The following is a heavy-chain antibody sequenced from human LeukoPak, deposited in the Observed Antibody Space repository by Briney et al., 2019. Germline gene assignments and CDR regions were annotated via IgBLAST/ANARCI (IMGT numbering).Heavy chain of an antibody. Sequence: SETLSLTCIVADGSISSYYWSWIRQPPGKGLEWIGYIYYSGSNNYNPSLKSRVTISVDTSKNQFSLKLSSVTAADTAVYYCARVPRSYYYYYYMDVWGKGTTVTVSS. CDR3: ARVPRSYYYYYYMDV. CDR2: IYYSGSN. V-gene: IGHV4-59*01. J-gene: IGHJ6*03. CDR1: DGSISSYY.